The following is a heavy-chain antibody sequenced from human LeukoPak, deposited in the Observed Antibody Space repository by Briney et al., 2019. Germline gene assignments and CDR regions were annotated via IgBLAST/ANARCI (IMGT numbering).Heavy chain of an antibody. V-gene: IGHV5-51*01. CDR1: GYSFTSYW. J-gene: IGHJ5*02. CDR3: ARRGLNWFDP. D-gene: IGHD1-26*01. CDR2: IDPSDSDI. Sequence: GESLKISCKGSGYSFTSYWIGWVRQMPGKGLGWMGMIDPSDSDIRYSPSFQGQVTISVDKSIRTAYLQWSSLEASDTAMYYCARRGLNWFDPWGQGTLVTVSS.